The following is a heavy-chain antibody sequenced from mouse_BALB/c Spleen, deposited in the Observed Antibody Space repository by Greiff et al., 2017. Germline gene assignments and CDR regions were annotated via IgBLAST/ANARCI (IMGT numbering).Heavy chain of an antibody. J-gene: IGHJ1*01. CDR3: ARRVGPLRFDV. V-gene: IGHV1-9*01. CDR1: GYTFSSYW. D-gene: IGHD1-1*01. CDR2: ILPGSGST. Sequence: QVQLQQSGAELMKPGASVKISCKATGYTFSSYWIEWVKQRPGHGLEWIGEILPGSGSTNYNEKFKGKATFTADTSSNTAYMQLSSLTSEDSAVYYCARRVGPLRFDVWGAGTTVTVSS.